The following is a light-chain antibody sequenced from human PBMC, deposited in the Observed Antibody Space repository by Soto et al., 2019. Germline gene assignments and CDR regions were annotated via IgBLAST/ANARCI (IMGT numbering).Light chain of an antibody. CDR1: QSVSNNY. J-gene: IGKJ2*01. Sequence: EVVLTQSPGTLSLSPGERATLSCRASQSVSNNYFAWYQQKPGQAPRRLIFGSSDRATGIPDRFSGSGSGTEFTLPISRLAHADFAVYYCQQYGSSPPYTFGQRTKLEIK. V-gene: IGKV3-20*01. CDR2: GSS. CDR3: QQYGSSPPYT.